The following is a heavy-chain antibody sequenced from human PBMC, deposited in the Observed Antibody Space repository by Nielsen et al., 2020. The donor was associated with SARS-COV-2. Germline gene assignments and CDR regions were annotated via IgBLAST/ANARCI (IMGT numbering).Heavy chain of an antibody. Sequence: GSLRLSCKGSGYSFTSYWISWVRQMPGKGLEWMGRIDPSDSYTNYSPSFQGHVTISADKSISTAYLQWSSLKASDTAMYYCARRRIVANWFDPWGQGTLVTVSS. D-gene: IGHD2-15*01. CDR2: IDPSDSYT. J-gene: IGHJ5*02. V-gene: IGHV5-10-1*01. CDR1: GYSFTSYW. CDR3: ARRRIVANWFDP.